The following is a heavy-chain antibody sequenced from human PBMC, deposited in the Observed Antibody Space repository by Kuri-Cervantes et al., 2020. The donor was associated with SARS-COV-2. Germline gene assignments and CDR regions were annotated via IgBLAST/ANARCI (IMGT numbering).Heavy chain of an antibody. V-gene: IGHV3-48*01. CDR1: GFTFSSYS. J-gene: IGHJ4*02. D-gene: IGHD2-2*01. CDR3: ARAPSPPSTHFDY. CDR2: ISSSSSTI. Sequence: ETLSLTCAASGFTFSSYSMNWVRQAPGKGLEWVSYISSSSSTIYYADSVKGRFTISRDNAKNSLYLQMNSLRADDTAVYYCARAPSPPSTHFDYWGQGTLVTVSS.